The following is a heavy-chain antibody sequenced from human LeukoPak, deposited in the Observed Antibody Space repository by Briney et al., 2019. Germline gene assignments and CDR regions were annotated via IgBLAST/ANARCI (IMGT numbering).Heavy chain of an antibody. CDR3: ASFTIGVGKFDY. CDR1: GGSISSYY. CDR2: IYYSGST. J-gene: IGHJ4*02. Sequence: SETLSLTCTVSGGSISSYYWSWIRQPPGKGLEWIGYIYYSGSTNYNPPLKSRVTISVDTSKNQFSLKLSSVTAADTAVYYCASFTIGVGKFDYWGQGTLVTVSS. V-gene: IGHV4-59*08. D-gene: IGHD3-9*01.